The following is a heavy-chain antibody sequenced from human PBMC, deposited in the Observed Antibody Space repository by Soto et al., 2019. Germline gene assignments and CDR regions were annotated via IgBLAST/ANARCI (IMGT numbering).Heavy chain of an antibody. CDR1: GFTVSSHY. CDR2: LYTGGST. J-gene: IGHJ4*02. Sequence: GGSLRLSCAASGFTVSSHYMNWVRQAPGKGLEWVSLLYTGGSTSYTDSVKGRFTISRDEAKNTLYLQMDSLRAEDTAVYYCVRDVYGSDTSYFDYWGQGTLVTVSS. V-gene: IGHV3-66*01. D-gene: IGHD3-10*01. CDR3: VRDVYGSDTSYFDY.